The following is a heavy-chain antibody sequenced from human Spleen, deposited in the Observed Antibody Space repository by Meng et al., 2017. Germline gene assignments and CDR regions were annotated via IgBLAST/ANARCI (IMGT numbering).Heavy chain of an antibody. J-gene: IGHJ5*02. D-gene: IGHD6-19*01. CDR2: ITPGSGNT. V-gene: IGHV1-3*01. CDR3: ARDFTSGSSGDP. Sequence: QVQLVQSGADVKKPGASVKVSCKASGYIFTNFDINWVRQAPGQGLEWMGWITPGSGNTKYSQKFQGRVTITRDTSASTAYMELSTLRSEDTAVYYCARDFTSGSSGDPWGQGTLVTVSS. CDR1: GYIFTNFD.